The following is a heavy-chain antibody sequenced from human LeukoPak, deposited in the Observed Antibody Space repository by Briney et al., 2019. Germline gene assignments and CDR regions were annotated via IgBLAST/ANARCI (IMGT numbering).Heavy chain of an antibody. D-gene: IGHD2-15*01. J-gene: IGHJ5*02. V-gene: IGHV1-69*04. Sequence: GSSVKVSRKASGGTFSSYAISWVRQAPGQGLEWMGRIIPILGIANYAQKFQGRVTITADKSTSTAYMELSSLRSEDTAVYYCARDPDYCSGGSCHLNWFDPWGQGTLVTVSS. CDR3: ARDPDYCSGGSCHLNWFDP. CDR2: IIPILGIA. CDR1: GGTFSSYA.